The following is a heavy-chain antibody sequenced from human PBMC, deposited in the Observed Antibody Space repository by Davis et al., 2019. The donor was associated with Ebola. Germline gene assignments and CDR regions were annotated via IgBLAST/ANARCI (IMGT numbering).Heavy chain of an antibody. CDR1: GFIVSDKY. CDR3: AKDTSNIWFDI. Sequence: GESLKISCAASGFIVSDKYMSWVRQAPGKGLEWVSVIYRDERTYYADSVKGRFTVSRDNSENMLYLQMSTLRAEDTAVYYCAKDTSNIWFDIWGQGTNVTVSS. J-gene: IGHJ3*02. CDR2: IYRDERT. D-gene: IGHD1-26*01. V-gene: IGHV3-53*01.